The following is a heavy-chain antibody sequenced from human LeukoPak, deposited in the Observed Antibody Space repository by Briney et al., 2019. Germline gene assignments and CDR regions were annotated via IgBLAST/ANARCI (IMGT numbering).Heavy chain of an antibody. CDR3: ARALNFYYMDV. V-gene: IGHV4-34*01. CDR2: ISYGGDS. J-gene: IGHJ6*03. CDR1: GGSFSGYY. Sequence: SETLSLTCAVYGGSFSGYYWSWIRQSPGRGLEWIGSISYGGDSYYNPSLKSRVTISVDTSKNQFSLKLSSVTAADTAVYYCARALNFYYMDVWGKGTTVTISS.